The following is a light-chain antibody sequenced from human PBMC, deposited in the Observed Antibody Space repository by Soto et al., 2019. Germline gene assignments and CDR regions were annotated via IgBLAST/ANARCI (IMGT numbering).Light chain of an antibody. CDR1: QSVSSNY. Sequence: EIVLTQSPGTLSLSPGERATLSCRASQSVSSNYLAWYQQKPGQAPRPLIYGASSRATGIPDRCSGSGAGTAFTLTISRLEPEDFAVYYCQQYGSSPWTFGQGTKVEIK. J-gene: IGKJ1*01. V-gene: IGKV3-20*01. CDR3: QQYGSSPWT. CDR2: GAS.